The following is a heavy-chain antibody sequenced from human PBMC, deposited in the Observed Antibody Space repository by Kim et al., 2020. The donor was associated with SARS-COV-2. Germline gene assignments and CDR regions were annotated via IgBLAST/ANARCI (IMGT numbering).Heavy chain of an antibody. Sequence: YYNPSLQSRVIMAGDPAKNQFSLKLNSVTAADTAVYYCGRGSSSLYSRFDYWGQGTLVTASS. V-gene: IGHV4-39*01. CDR3: GRGSSSLYSRFDY. J-gene: IGHJ4*02. D-gene: IGHD6-13*01.